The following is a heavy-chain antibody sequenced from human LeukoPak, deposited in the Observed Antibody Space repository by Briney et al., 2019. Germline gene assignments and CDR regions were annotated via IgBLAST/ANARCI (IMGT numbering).Heavy chain of an antibody. CDR2: IKSKTDGGTT. D-gene: IGHD3-3*01. J-gene: IGHJ4*02. Sequence: GGSLRLSCAASGFTFSNAWMSWVRQAPGKGLEWVGRIKSKTDGGTTDYAAPVKGRFTISRDDSKNTLYLQMNSLKIEDTAVYYCTTGPRFLDTPYDYWGQGTLVTVSS. CDR3: TTGPRFLDTPYDY. CDR1: GFTFSNAW. V-gene: IGHV3-15*01.